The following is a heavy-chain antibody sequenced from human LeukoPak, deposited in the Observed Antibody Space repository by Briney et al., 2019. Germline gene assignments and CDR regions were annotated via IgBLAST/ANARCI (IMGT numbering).Heavy chain of an antibody. V-gene: IGHV4-59*12. CDR2: IYYSGST. CDR3: ARGYYGSGSYRWNWFDP. D-gene: IGHD3-10*01. CDR1: GGSISNYY. J-gene: IGHJ5*02. Sequence: PSETLSLTCTVSGGSISNYYWSWIRQPPGKGLEWIGYIYYSGSTNYNPSLKSRVTISVDTSKNQFSLKLSSVTAADTAVYYCARGYYGSGSYRWNWFDPWGQGTLVTVSS.